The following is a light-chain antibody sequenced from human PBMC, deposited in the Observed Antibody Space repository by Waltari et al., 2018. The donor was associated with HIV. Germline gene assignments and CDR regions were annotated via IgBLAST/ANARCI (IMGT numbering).Light chain of an antibody. V-gene: IGLV3-21*02. Sequence: SYVLTQPASVSVAPGQTANVTCGIDNIESKNVNRYQQKAGKAPILVLYDDSDRPSGIPERFSGFNFGNTATLTISRVEAGDEADYYCHVWENSIDEYVFGTGTKVTV. J-gene: IGLJ1*01. CDR2: DDS. CDR3: HVWENSIDEYV. CDR1: NIESKN.